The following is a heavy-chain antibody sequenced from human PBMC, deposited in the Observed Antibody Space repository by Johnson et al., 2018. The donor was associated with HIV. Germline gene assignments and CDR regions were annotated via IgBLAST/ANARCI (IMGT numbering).Heavy chain of an antibody. CDR2: IYSGGRT. D-gene: IGHD6-19*01. CDR3: AGGIRVAGGNDAFDI. CDR1: EFTVSSNY. V-gene: IGHV3-66*02. J-gene: IGHJ3*02. Sequence: VQLVESGGGVVQPGTSLRLSCAASEFTVSSNYMSWVRQAPGKGLEWVSVIYSGGRTFYADSVTGRLTISRDNSKNSLYLQMNSLRAEDTAVYYCAGGIRVAGGNDAFDIWGQGTMVTVSS.